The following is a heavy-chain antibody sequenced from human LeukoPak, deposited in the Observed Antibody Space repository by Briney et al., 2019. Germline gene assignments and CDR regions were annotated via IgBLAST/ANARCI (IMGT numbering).Heavy chain of an antibody. Sequence: PSETLSLTCTVSGGSISSSTYYWGWIRQPPGKGLECIGGIYYSGTTYYNPSLKSRVTISVDTSKNQFSLKLSAVTAADTAVYYCARLKFYDSTGYSPGHYMDVWGKGTTVTVSS. V-gene: IGHV4-39*07. D-gene: IGHD3-22*01. J-gene: IGHJ6*03. CDR2: IYYSGTT. CDR1: GGSISSSTYY. CDR3: ARLKFYDSTGYSPGHYMDV.